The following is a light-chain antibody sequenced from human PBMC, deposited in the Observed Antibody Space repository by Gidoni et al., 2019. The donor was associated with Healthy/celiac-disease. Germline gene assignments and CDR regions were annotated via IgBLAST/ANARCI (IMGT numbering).Light chain of an antibody. CDR1: QIVSSSY. J-gene: IGKJ3*01. Sequence: EIGLTQSPGTLSLSPGERATLSCRASQIVSSSYLAWYQQKPGQAPRLLIYGSSSRATGIPDRFSGSGSGTDFTLTISRLEPEDFAVYYCQLHGSYPLSTFGHGTKVDIK. CDR3: QLHGSYPLST. CDR2: GSS. V-gene: IGKV3-20*01.